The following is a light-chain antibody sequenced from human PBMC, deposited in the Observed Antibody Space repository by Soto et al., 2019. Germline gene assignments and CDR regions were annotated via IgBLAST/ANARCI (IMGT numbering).Light chain of an antibody. V-gene: IGKV3-15*01. Sequence: EIVMRQSAATLYVSPGQRATLSCRASQSVRTTVDWYHQRPGQAPRLLIYGASTRATGVPDRFSGGGSVTDFTLTVTSLQSEDFGIYYCQQYTDWPTTFGRGTKVEIK. J-gene: IGKJ1*01. CDR1: QSVRTT. CDR3: QQYTDWPTT. CDR2: GAS.